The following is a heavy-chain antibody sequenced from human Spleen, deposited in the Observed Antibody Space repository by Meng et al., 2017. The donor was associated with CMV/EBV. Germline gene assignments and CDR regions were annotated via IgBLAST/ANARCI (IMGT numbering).Heavy chain of an antibody. D-gene: IGHD4-17*01. V-gene: IGHV4-61*01. CDR3: ARGLGDYDDY. CDR1: GGSISSSSYY. CDR2: IYYSGST. Sequence: SETLSLTCTVSGGSISSSSYYWSWIRQPPGKGLEWIGYIYYSGSTNYNPSLKSRVTISVDTSKNQFSLKLSSVTAADTAVYYCARGLGDYDDYWGQGTLVTVSS. J-gene: IGHJ4*02.